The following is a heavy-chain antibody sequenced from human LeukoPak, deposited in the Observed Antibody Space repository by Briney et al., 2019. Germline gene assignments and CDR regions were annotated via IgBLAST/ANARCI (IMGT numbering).Heavy chain of an antibody. V-gene: IGHV3-23*01. CDR1: GFTFSSYA. J-gene: IGHJ4*02. Sequence: PGGSLRLSCAASGFTFSSYAMSWVRQAPGKGLEWVSAISGSGGSTYYADSVKGRFTISRDNSKNTLYLQMNSLRAEDTAVYYCAKDGLTKTYYYDSSGYLPDYWGQGTLVTVSS. CDR3: AKDGLTKTYYYDSSGYLPDY. CDR2: ISGSGGST. D-gene: IGHD3-22*01.